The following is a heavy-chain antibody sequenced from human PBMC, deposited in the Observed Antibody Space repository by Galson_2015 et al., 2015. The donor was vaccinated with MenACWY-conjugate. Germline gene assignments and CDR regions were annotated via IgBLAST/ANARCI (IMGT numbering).Heavy chain of an antibody. Sequence: SETLSLTCTVSGDSISIKSYSWGWVRQPPGQGLEWIGTSYSSGNTHYNPSLKSRVTISVDTSENQFSLKLTSVTTADTAVYYCSRVRGTTGTDSWGQGTLVSVSS. CDR1: GDSISIKSYS. CDR2: SYSSGNT. CDR3: SRVRGTTGTDS. D-gene: IGHD1-1*01. V-gene: IGHV4-39*07. J-gene: IGHJ4*02.